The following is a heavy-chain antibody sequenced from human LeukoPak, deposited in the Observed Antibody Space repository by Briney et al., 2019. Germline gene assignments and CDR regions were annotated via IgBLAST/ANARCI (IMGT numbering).Heavy chain of an antibody. CDR1: GGTFSSYA. J-gene: IGHJ4*02. Sequence: GASVKVSCKASGGTFSSYAISWVRQAPGQGLEWMGRIIPIFGTANYAQKFQGRVTITTDESTSTAYMELSSLRSEDTAVYYCARSIRDPHSLDYWGQGTLVTVSS. CDR3: ARSIRDPHSLDY. V-gene: IGHV1-69*05. CDR2: IIPIFGTA.